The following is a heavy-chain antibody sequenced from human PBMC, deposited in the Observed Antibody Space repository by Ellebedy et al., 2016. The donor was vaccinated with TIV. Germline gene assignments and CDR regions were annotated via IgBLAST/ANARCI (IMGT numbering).Heavy chain of an antibody. CDR2: LIPMYGTK. V-gene: IGHV1-69*13. Sequence: AASVKVSCKASGVTFSRYAVSWVRQAPGQGLEWMGTLIPMYGTKHYAQKLQGRVTIAADESTNTAFMELSSLKSEETAIYYCARGEYRNWFDPWGQGTLVTVSS. D-gene: IGHD3-10*01. CDR1: GVTFSRYA. CDR3: ARGEYRNWFDP. J-gene: IGHJ5*02.